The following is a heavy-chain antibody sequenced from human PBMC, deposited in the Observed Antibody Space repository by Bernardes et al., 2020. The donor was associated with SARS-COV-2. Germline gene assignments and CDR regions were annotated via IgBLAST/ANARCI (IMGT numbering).Heavy chain of an antibody. J-gene: IGHJ6*02. CDR3: ARGVRVRGVHYYGMDV. Sequence: GGSLRLSCAASGFTFSSYWMHWVRQAPGKGLVWVSRINSDGSSTSYADSVKGRFTISRDNAKNTLYLQMNSLRAEDTAVYYCARGVRVRGVHYYGMDVWGQGTTVTVSS. CDR2: INSDGSST. D-gene: IGHD3-10*01. CDR1: GFTFSSYW. V-gene: IGHV3-74*01.